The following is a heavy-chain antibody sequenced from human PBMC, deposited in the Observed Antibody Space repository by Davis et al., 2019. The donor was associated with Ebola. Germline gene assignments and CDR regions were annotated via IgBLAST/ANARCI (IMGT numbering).Heavy chain of an antibody. CDR1: GGSFSGYY. CDR2: INHSGST. J-gene: IGHJ4*02. Sequence: SETLSLTCAVYGGSFSGYYWSWIRQPPGKGLEWIGEINHSGSTNYNPSLKSRVTISVDTSKNQFSLKLSSVTAADTAVYYCARAGRARFALDYWGQGTLVTVSS. CDR3: ARAGRARFALDY. D-gene: IGHD3-3*01. V-gene: IGHV4-34*01.